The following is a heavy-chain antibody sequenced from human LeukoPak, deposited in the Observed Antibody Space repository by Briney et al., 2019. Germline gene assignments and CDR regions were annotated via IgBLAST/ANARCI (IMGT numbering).Heavy chain of an antibody. CDR3: ARAGTMVRGVNFDY. V-gene: IGHV3-11*04. J-gene: IGHJ4*02. CDR2: ISSSGSTI. CDR1: GFTFSDYY. D-gene: IGHD3-10*01. Sequence: GGGLRVYRAASGFTFSDYYMSWIRQAPGKGLEWVSYISSSGSTIYYADSVKGRFTISRDNAKNSLYLQMNSLRAEDTAVYYCARAGTMVRGVNFDYWGQGTLVTVSS.